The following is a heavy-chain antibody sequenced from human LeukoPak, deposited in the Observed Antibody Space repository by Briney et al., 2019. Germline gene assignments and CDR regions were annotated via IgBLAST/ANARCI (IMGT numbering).Heavy chain of an antibody. Sequence: GGSLRLSCTASGFSVSHNYMNWVRQAPGKGLVWVARINTDGRVTTYADSVKGRFTVSRDNAENTLYLQMNNLRPEDTAVYYCIRETHVGLHLEYWGQGTLATVS. CDR3: IRETHVGLHLEY. V-gene: IGHV3-74*01. CDR2: INTDGRVT. D-gene: IGHD3-10*02. CDR1: GFSVSHNY. J-gene: IGHJ4*02.